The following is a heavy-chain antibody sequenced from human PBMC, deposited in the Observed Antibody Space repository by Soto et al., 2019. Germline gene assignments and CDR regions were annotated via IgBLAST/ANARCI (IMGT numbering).Heavy chain of an antibody. CDR2: INHSGST. Sequence: QVQLQQWGAGLLKPSETLSLTCAVYGGSVSGYYWSWIRQPPGKGLEWIGEINHSGSTNYNPSLKSRVTISGDTSKNHFSLKLSSVTAAETAVYYCARVSKRGSSARPYYYYCMDVWGQGTTVTVSS. J-gene: IGHJ6*02. CDR3: ARVSKRGSSARPYYYYCMDV. CDR1: GGSVSGYY. D-gene: IGHD6-6*01. V-gene: IGHV4-34*01.